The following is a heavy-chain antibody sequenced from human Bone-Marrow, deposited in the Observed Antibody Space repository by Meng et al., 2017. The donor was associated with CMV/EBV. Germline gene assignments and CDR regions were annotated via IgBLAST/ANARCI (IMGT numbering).Heavy chain of an antibody. J-gene: IGHJ4*02. CDR2: IYYSGST. CDR3: ARGIIPAAADFHN. CDR1: GGSVSSGSYY. V-gene: IGHV4-61*01. Sequence: SETLSLTCTVSGGSVSSGSYYWSWIRQPPGKGLEWIGYIYYSGSTNYNPSLKSRVTISVDTSKNQFSLKLSSVAAADTAVYYCARGIIPAAADFHNWGQGTLVTVSS. D-gene: IGHD2-2*01.